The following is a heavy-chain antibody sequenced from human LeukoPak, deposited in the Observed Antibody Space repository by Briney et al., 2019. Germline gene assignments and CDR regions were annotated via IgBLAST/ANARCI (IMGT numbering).Heavy chain of an antibody. V-gene: IGHV3-23*01. J-gene: IGHJ3*02. CDR1: GFTFSSYS. CDR2: ISGRGGNT. Sequence: GGSLRFSCAASGFTFSSYSMNWVRQAPGKGLEWVSGISGRGGNTYYADYVKGRFTISRDNSKNTLYLQMNSLRAEDTAVYYCAKDYSSSSVYDAFDIWGQGTMVTVSS. D-gene: IGHD6-6*01. CDR3: AKDYSSSSVYDAFDI.